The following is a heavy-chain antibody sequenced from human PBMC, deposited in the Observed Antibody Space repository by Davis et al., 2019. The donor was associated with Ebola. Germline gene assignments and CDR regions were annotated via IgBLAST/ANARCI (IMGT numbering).Heavy chain of an antibody. CDR2: IWYDGSEK. Sequence: GGSLRLSCAASGFTFSGHGMHWVRQAPGKGLEWMAVIWYDGSEKYYADFVKGRFTISRDNSKNTLYLQMNSLRAEDTAVYYCAREVMITFGGVIVISDHFDYWGQGTLVTASS. J-gene: IGHJ4*02. D-gene: IGHD3-16*02. CDR1: GFTFSGHG. CDR3: AREVMITFGGVIVISDHFDY. V-gene: IGHV3-33*01.